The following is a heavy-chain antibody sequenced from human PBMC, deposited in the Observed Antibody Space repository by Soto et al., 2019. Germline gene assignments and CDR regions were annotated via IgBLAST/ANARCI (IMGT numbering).Heavy chain of an antibody. CDR2: IWFSGST. CDR3: ARESSGNHKHNWFDP. V-gene: IGHV4-59*01. J-gene: IGHJ5*02. Sequence: QVQLQESGPGLVKPSETLSLICTVSGGSISPYYWSWVRQPPGRGLEWIGFIWFSGSTTYNPSLKSRVTLSVDTSQNQLSLEMKSVTAADTAVYYCARESSGNHKHNWFDPWGQGTLVTVSA. CDR1: GGSISPYY.